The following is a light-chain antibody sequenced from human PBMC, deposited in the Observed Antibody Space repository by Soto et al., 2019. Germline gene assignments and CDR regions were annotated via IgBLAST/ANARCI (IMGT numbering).Light chain of an antibody. Sequence: DIQMTQSPSTLSASVGDRVTLTCLASQSLNNYLAWYQQKPGKAPKLLIYDASTLERGVPSRFSGTGSGTEFTLTISSLQPDDFATYYCQQYYRSSITFGQGTRLEIK. CDR3: QQYYRSSIT. CDR1: QSLNNY. CDR2: DAS. V-gene: IGKV1-5*01. J-gene: IGKJ5*01.